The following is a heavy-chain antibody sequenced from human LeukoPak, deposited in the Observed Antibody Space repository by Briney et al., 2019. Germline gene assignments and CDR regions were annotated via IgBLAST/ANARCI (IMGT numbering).Heavy chain of an antibody. CDR2: ISSSSSYI. CDR1: GFTFSSYS. Sequence: GGSLRLSCAASGFTFSSYSMNWVRQAPGKGLEWVSSISSSSSYIYYADSVKGRFTISRDNAKNSLYLQMNSLRAEDTAVYYCARDAPGYYDFWSGFTDDYWGQGTLVTVSS. D-gene: IGHD3-3*01. J-gene: IGHJ4*02. CDR3: ARDAPGYYDFWSGFTDDY. V-gene: IGHV3-21*01.